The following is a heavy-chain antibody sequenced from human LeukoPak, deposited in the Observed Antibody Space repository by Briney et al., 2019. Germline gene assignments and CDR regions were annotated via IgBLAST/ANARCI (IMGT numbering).Heavy chain of an antibody. Sequence: GGSLRLSCAASGFTVSSNYMSWVRQAPGKGLEWVSVIYSGGSTYYADSVKGRFTISRDNSKNTLYLQMNSLRAEDTAVYYCARSYYYDSSGYPEYFQHWGQGTLVTVSS. J-gene: IGHJ1*01. CDR2: IYSGGST. V-gene: IGHV3-53*01. D-gene: IGHD3-22*01. CDR3: ARSYYYDSSGYPEYFQH. CDR1: GFTVSSNY.